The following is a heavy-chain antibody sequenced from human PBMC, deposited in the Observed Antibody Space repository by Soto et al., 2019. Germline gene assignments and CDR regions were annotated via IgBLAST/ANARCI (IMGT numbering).Heavy chain of an antibody. Sequence: SETLSLTCTVSGGSISSYYWSWIRQPPGKGLEWIGYIYYSGSTNYNPSLKSRVTISVETSKNQFSLKRSSVTAADTAVYYCARHFNPRPMLPRISSSWYWFDPWGQGTLVTVSS. J-gene: IGHJ5*02. CDR3: ARHFNPRPMLPRISSSWYWFDP. D-gene: IGHD6-13*01. CDR2: IYYSGST. V-gene: IGHV4-59*08. CDR1: GGSISSYY.